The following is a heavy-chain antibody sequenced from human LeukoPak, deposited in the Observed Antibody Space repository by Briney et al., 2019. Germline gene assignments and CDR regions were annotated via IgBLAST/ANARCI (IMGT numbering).Heavy chain of an antibody. CDR2: IIPIFGTP. V-gene: IGHV1-69*01. Sequence: SVKVSCKASGDTFSSYAISWVRQAPGQGLEWMGGIIPIFGTPNYAQKFQGRVTVTADESTSTAYMELSSLRSEDTAVYYCARGWLAETTVVTPYNYWGQGTLVTVSS. D-gene: IGHD4-23*01. CDR1: GDTFSSYA. CDR3: ARGWLAETTVVTPYNY. J-gene: IGHJ4*02.